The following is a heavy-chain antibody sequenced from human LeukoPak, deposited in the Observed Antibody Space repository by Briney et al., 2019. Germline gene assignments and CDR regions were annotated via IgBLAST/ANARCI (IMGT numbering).Heavy chain of an antibody. CDR2: INIGGTNT. CDR1: GFTFNDYY. CDR3: ATDGAGFDT. V-gene: IGHV3-11*01. J-gene: IGHJ5*02. Sequence: GGSLRLSCAPFGFTFNDYYMSWIRQAPGKGLEWLSYINIGGTNTHYADSVKGRFTISRDHAKKSLYLEMSNLRAEDTAVYYCATDGAGFDTWGQGTLVTVSS.